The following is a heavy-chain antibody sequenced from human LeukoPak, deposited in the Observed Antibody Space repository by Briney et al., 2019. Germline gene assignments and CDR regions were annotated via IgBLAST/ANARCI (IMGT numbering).Heavy chain of an antibody. CDR2: IIPILGIA. J-gene: IGHJ3*02. CDR1: GGTFSSYA. Sequence: ASVKVSCKASGGTFSSYAISWVRQAPGQGLEWMGRIIPILGIASYAQKFQGRVTMTRDTSTSTVYMELSSPRSEDTAVYYCAREGPYGGGAFDIWGQGTMVTVSS. CDR3: AREGPYGGGAFDI. V-gene: IGHV1-69*04. D-gene: IGHD4-23*01.